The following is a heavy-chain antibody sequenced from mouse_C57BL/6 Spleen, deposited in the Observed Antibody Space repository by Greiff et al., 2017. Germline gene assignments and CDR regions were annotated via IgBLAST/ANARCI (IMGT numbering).Heavy chain of an antibody. J-gene: IGHJ3*01. CDR2: ISSGGDYI. CDR3: TRGNWEFAY. Sequence: EVQVVASGEGLVKPGGSLKLSCAASGFTFSSYAMSWVRQTPEKRLEWVAYISSGGDYIYYAATVKGRFTISRDNARNTLYLQMSSLKSEDTAMYYCTRGNWEFAYWGQGTLVTVSA. V-gene: IGHV5-9-1*02. D-gene: IGHD4-1*01. CDR1: GFTFSSYA.